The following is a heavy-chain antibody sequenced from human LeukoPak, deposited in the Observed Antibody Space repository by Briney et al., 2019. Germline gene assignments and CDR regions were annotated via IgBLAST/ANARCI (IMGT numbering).Heavy chain of an antibody. V-gene: IGHV4-34*01. D-gene: IGHD3-22*01. Sequence: PSESLSLTCAVYGGSYSGYYWSWIRQPPGKGLEWIGEINHSGSTNYNPSLKSRVTISVDTSKNQFSLKLSSVTAADTALLYCGRGWGYYYDNVDYWGQGTRVTVSS. J-gene: IGHJ4*02. CDR1: GGSYSGYY. CDR3: GRGWGYYYDNVDY. CDR2: INHSGST.